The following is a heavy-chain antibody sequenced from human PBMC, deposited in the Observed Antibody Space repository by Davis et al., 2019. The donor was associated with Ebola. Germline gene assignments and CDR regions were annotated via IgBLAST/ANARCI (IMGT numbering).Heavy chain of an antibody. Sequence: PSETLSLTCTVSGGSISSYYWSWIRQPPGKGLEWIGYIYYSGSTNYNPSLKSRVTISVDTSKNQFSLKLSSVTAADTAVYYCARAGGEQLVWTGDVWGQGTTVTVSS. V-gene: IGHV4-59*01. CDR3: ARAGGEQLVWTGDV. J-gene: IGHJ6*02. D-gene: IGHD6-6*01. CDR1: GGSISSYY. CDR2: IYYSGST.